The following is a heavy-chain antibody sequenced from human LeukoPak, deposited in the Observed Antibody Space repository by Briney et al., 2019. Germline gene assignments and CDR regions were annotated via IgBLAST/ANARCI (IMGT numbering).Heavy chain of an antibody. CDR2: IYYSGST. CDR1: GGSISSGGYY. CDR3: ASRSIVVVVAAIDY. V-gene: IGHV4-31*03. J-gene: IGHJ4*02. Sequence: TLSLTCTVSGGSISSGGYYWSWVRQHPGKGLEWIGYIYYSGSTYYNPSLKSRVTISVDTSKNQFSLKLSSVTAADTAVYYCASRSIVVVVAAIDYWGQGTLVTVSS. D-gene: IGHD2-15*01.